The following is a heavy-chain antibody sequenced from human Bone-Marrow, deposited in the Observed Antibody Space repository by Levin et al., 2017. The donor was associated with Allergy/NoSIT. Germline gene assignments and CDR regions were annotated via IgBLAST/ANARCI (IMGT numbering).Heavy chain of an antibody. CDR2: IYPGDSET. J-gene: IGHJ4*02. D-gene: IGHD3-10*01. CDR1: GYQFADHW. CDR3: ARQSDELPPYDGEWVEEHYFDY. Sequence: GESLKISCRASGYQFADHWIGWVRQLPGKGLEWMGNIYPGDSETGSSPSFQGQVTISVDKSINTAYLQWDSLSASDTAMYFCARQSDELPPYDGEWVEEHYFDYWGQGTLVTVSS. V-gene: IGHV5-51*01.